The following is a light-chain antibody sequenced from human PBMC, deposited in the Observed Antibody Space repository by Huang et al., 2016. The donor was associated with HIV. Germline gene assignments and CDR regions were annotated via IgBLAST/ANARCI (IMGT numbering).Light chain of an antibody. J-gene: IGKJ2*01. V-gene: IGKV3-15*01. CDR3: QQYNNWPYT. CDR1: QSVNSN. Sequence: EIVMTQSPATLSVSPGERATLSCWASQSVNSNLAWYQQKPGQAPRLLLYGASTRANGIPARFSGSGSGTEFTLTISSLQSEDFAVYSCQQYNNWPYTFGQGTKLEIK. CDR2: GAS.